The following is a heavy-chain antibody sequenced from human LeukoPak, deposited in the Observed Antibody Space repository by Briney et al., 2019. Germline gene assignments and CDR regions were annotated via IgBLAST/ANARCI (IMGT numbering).Heavy chain of an antibody. D-gene: IGHD3-10*01. V-gene: IGHV3-11*01. CDR3: AREGLRTYGSGSFDY. Sequence: PGGSLRLSCAASGFTFSDYYTSWIRQAPGKGLEWVSYISSSGSTIYYADSVKGRFTISRDNAKNSLYLRMNSLRAEDTAVYYCAREGLRTYGSGSFDYWGQGTLVTVSS. J-gene: IGHJ4*02. CDR2: ISSSGSTI. CDR1: GFTFSDYY.